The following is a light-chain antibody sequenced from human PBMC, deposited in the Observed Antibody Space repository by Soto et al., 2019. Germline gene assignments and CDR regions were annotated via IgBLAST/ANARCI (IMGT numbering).Light chain of an antibody. Sequence: QSALTQPASVSGSPGQSITISCTGTSSDVGSYNLVSWYQQHPGKAPKLMIYEGSKRPSGVSNRFSGSKYDNTASLTISGLQAEDEADYYCCSYAGSSTVVFGTGTKVTVL. V-gene: IGLV2-23*01. J-gene: IGLJ1*01. CDR2: EGS. CDR3: CSYAGSSTVV. CDR1: SSDVGSYNL.